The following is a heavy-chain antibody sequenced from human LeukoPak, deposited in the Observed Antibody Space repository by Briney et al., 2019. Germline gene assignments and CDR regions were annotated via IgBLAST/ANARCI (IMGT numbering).Heavy chain of an antibody. J-gene: IGHJ4*02. D-gene: IGHD2-15*01. CDR3: ARARYCSSGNCYKDY. V-gene: IGHV3-7*01. CDR2: INGDGSEK. Sequence: PGESLKISCAASGFTFGTYWMSWVRQAPGKGLEWVANINGDGSEKYFAGSVKGRFTISRDNARNSLFLQMNSLRAEDTAVYYCARARYCSSGNCYKDYWGQGSLVTVSS. CDR1: GFTFGTYW.